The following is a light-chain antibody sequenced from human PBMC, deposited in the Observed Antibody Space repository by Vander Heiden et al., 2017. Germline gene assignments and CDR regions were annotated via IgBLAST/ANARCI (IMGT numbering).Light chain of an antibody. CDR1: QSVSSN. V-gene: IGKV3-15*01. J-gene: IGKJ1*01. CDR3: QQYNNWPPT. Sequence: EIVMTQSPATLSVSPGERATLSCRASQSVSSNLAWYQQKPGQAPRLLIYGASTRATGIPARCSGSGSGTEFTLTISSLQSEEFAVYYCQQYNNWPPTFGQGTKVEIK. CDR2: GAS.